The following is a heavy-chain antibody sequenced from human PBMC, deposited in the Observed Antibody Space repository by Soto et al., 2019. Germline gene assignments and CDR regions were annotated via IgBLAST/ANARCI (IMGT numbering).Heavy chain of an antibody. Sequence: EVQLVESGGGLVKPGGSLRLSCAASGFTFSSYSMNWVRQAPGKGLEWVSSISSSSSYIYYGDSVKGRFTISRDNAKNSLYLQMNSLRAEDTAVYYCARDGTFGGVIVTYYYYYMDVWGKGTTVTVSS. CDR1: GFTFSSYS. CDR2: ISSSSSYI. CDR3: ARDGTFGGVIVTYYYYYMDV. D-gene: IGHD3-16*02. J-gene: IGHJ6*03. V-gene: IGHV3-21*01.